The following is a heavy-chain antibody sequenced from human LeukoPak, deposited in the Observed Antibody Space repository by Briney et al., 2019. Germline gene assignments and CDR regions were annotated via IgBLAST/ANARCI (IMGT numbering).Heavy chain of an antibody. CDR2: ISAYNRNT. Sequence: GASVKDSCKASGYTHTSYCISWVRQAPGQVLEWMGWISAYNRNTSYAQKLQGRVTMTTDTSTSTAYMELRSLRSDDTAVYYCARVLYCSSTSCPADYGDYLFDYWGQGTLVTVSS. CDR3: ARVLYCSSTSCPADYGDYLFDY. V-gene: IGHV1-18*01. CDR1: GYTHTSYC. J-gene: IGHJ4*02. D-gene: IGHD2-2*01.